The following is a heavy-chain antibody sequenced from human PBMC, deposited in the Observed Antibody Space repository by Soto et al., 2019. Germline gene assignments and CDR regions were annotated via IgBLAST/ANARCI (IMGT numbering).Heavy chain of an antibody. Sequence: PGESLKISCKGSGYGFTSYWIGWVRQMPGKGLEWMGIIYPGDSDTRYSPSFQGQVTISADKSISTAYLQWSSLKASDTAMYYCARSYYDFWRPYYGMDVWGQGTTVTVSS. CDR2: IYPGDSDT. V-gene: IGHV5-51*01. CDR3: ARSYYDFWRPYYGMDV. J-gene: IGHJ6*02. CDR1: GYGFTSYW. D-gene: IGHD3-3*01.